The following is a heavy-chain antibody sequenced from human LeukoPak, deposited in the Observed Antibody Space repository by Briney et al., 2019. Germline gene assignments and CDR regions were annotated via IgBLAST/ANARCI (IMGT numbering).Heavy chain of an antibody. J-gene: IGHJ6*03. D-gene: IGHD3-10*01. Sequence: ASVKVSCKASGYTFTGYYMHWVRQAPGQGLEWMGWINPNSGGTNYAQKFQGRVTMTRDMSTSTVYMELSSLRSEDTAVYYCARENGFGEFDSYYYMDVWGKGTTVTISS. CDR2: INPNSGGT. V-gene: IGHV1-2*02. CDR3: ARENGFGEFDSYYYMDV. CDR1: GYTFTGYY.